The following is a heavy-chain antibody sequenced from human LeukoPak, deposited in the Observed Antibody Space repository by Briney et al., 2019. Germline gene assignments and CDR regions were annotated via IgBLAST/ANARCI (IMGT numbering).Heavy chain of an antibody. D-gene: IGHD2-8*01. Sequence: SETLSLTCTVSGYSISSGYYWGWIRQPPGKGLEWIGNIYHSGSAYYNPSLKSRVTISVDTSKNQFSLKLTSVTAADTAVYYCARANQAAFDIWGQGTMATVSS. V-gene: IGHV4-38-2*02. CDR2: IYHSGSA. CDR1: GYSISSGYY. J-gene: IGHJ3*02. CDR3: ARANQAAFDI.